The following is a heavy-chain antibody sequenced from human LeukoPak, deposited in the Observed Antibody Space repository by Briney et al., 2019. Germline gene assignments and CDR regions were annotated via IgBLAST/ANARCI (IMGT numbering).Heavy chain of an antibody. CDR2: ISSSSSYT. V-gene: IGHV3-11*06. J-gene: IGHJ6*02. D-gene: IGHD2-15*01. CDR3: ARDLFLPLSLYCSGGSCYSESYYYYYGMDV. CDR1: GFTFSDYY. Sequence: GGSLRLSCAASGFTFSDYYMSWIRQAPGKGLEWVSYISSSSSYTNYADSVKGRFTISRDNAKNSLYLQMNSLRAEDTAVYYCARDLFLPLSLYCSGGSCYSESYYYYYGMDVWGQGTTVTVSS.